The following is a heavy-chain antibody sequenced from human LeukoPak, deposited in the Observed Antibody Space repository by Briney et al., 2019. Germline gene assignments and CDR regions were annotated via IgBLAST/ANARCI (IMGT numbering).Heavy chain of an antibody. Sequence: GGSLRLSCAASGLTFSSYAMHWVRQAPGKGLEWVAVISYDGSNKYYADSVKGRFTISRDNSKNTLYLQMNSLRAEDTAVYYCARGYSSSWSWRYNWFDPWGQGTLVTVSS. D-gene: IGHD6-13*01. J-gene: IGHJ5*02. CDR2: ISYDGSNK. CDR1: GLTFSSYA. V-gene: IGHV3-30-3*01. CDR3: ARGYSSSWSWRYNWFDP.